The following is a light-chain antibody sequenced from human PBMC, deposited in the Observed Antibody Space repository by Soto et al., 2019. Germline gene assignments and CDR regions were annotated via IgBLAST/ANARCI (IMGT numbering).Light chain of an antibody. Sequence: DIQLTQSPSTLPASVGDTITITCRASQSINTWLAWYQQRPGKAPKLLIYKASTLEGGVPSRFSGSGSGTEFSLTISSLQPDDFGTYYCQQYNRVMYTFGQGTKLEIK. J-gene: IGKJ2*01. V-gene: IGKV1-5*03. CDR1: QSINTW. CDR3: QQYNRVMYT. CDR2: KAS.